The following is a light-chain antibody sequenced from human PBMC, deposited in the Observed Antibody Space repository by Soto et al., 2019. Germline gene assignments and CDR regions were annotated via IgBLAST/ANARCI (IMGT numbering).Light chain of an antibody. Sequence: QAVVTQEPSLTVSPGGTVTLTCGSSTGPVASTHYPYWFQQKPGQAPRTLIYDSSKKHSWTPARFSGSLLGGQAALTLSGAQPEDEADYYCFLYDSGVVVSGGGTKLTVL. V-gene: IGLV7-46*01. CDR2: DSS. J-gene: IGLJ2*01. CDR3: FLYDSGVVV. CDR1: TGPVASTHY.